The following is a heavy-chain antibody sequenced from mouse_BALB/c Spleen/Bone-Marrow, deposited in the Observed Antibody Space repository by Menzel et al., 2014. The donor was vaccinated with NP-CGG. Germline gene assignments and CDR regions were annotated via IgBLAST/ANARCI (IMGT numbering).Heavy chain of an antibody. D-gene: IGHD1-1*01. Sequence: VQLQQSGAELVRPGASVKLSCRASGYTFTSYWINWVKQRPGQGLEWIGNIYPSDSYTNYNQRFKDKATLTEDKSSSTAYMQLSSPTSEDSAVYYCTRYGNSHYYAMDYWGQGTSVTVSS. CDR1: GYTFTSYW. J-gene: IGHJ4*01. CDR3: TRYGNSHYYAMDY. CDR2: IYPSDSYT. V-gene: IGHV1-69*02.